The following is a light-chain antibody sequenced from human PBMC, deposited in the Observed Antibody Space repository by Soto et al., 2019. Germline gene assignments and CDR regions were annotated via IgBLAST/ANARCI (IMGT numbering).Light chain of an antibody. CDR1: TSDVGSYAL. J-gene: IGLJ1*01. CDR3: CSYAGGRSPYV. CDR2: EVS. V-gene: IGLV2-23*02. Sequence: QSALTQPASVSGSPGQSITISCTGTTSDVGSYALVSWYQQNPGKAPKIMIYEVSKRPSGDSNRFSGSKSGNTASLTISGLQAEDEADYYCCSYAGGRSPYVFGTGTKLTVL.